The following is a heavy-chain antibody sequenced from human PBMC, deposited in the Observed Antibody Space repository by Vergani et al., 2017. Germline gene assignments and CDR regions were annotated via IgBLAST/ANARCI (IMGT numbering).Heavy chain of an antibody. D-gene: IGHD3-3*01. CDR3: ARGHYDFWSGYPPLDY. Sequence: QVQLQQWGAGLLKPSETLSLTCAVYGGSFSGYYWSWIRQPPGKGLEWIGEINHSGSTNYNPSLKSRVTISVDTSKNQFSLKLSSVTAADTAVYYCARGHYDFWSGYPPLDYWGQGTLDTVSS. J-gene: IGHJ4*02. V-gene: IGHV4-34*01. CDR1: GGSFSGYY. CDR2: INHSGST.